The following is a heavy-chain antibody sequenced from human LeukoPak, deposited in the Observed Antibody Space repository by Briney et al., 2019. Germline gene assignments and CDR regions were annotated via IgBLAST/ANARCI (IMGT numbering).Heavy chain of an antibody. D-gene: IGHD6-19*01. CDR1: GASISSGSYY. Sequence: SETLSLTCTVSGASISSGSYYWSWIRQPAGKGLEWIGRVYTSGSTNYNHSLKSRVNISLDTPKNQVSLKLISVTAADTAVYFCARLQWLSTPFFDYWGQGTLVTVSS. CDR3: ARLQWLSTPFFDY. CDR2: VYTSGST. J-gene: IGHJ4*02. V-gene: IGHV4-61*02.